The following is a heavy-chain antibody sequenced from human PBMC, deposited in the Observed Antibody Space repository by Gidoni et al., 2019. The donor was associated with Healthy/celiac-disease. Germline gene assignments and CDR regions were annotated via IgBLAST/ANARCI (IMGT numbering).Heavy chain of an antibody. CDR3: TTTGTTNY. D-gene: IGHD1-7*01. CDR2: ITSKTYGGTT. CDR1: GFTFRNAW. J-gene: IGHJ4*02. V-gene: IGHV3-15*07. Sequence: EVQLVESGGGLVKPGGSLRLSCAASGFTFRNAWMNWVRQAPGKGLEWVGRITSKTYGGTTDYAAPVKGRFTISRDDSTNTLYLQMNSLQTEDPAVYYCTTTGTTNYWGQGTLVTVSS.